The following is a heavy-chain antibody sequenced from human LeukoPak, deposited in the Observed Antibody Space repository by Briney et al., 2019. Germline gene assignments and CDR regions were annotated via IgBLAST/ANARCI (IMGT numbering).Heavy chain of an antibody. CDR1: GYTFTSYY. CDR2: ISGSGGST. D-gene: IGHD2-2*01. CDR3: AKVSCSSTSCYLDV. J-gene: IGHJ6*03. V-gene: IGHV3-23*01. Sequence: SCKASGYTFTSYYMHWVRQAPGKGLEWVSAISGSGGSTYYADSVKGRFTISRDNSKNTLYLQMNSLRAEDTAVYYCAKVSCSSTSCYLDVWGKGTTVTVSS.